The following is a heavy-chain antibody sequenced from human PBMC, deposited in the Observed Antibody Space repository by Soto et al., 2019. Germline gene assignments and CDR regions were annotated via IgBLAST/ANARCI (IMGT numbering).Heavy chain of an antibody. Sequence: SETLSLTCTVSGGSISSSSYYWGWIRQPPGKGLEWIGSIYYSGSTYYNPSLKSRVTISVDTSKNQFSLKLSSVTAADTAVYYCARHQNGMDVWGQGTTVTVS. J-gene: IGHJ6*02. CDR2: IYYSGST. CDR1: GGSISSSSYY. V-gene: IGHV4-39*01. CDR3: ARHQNGMDV.